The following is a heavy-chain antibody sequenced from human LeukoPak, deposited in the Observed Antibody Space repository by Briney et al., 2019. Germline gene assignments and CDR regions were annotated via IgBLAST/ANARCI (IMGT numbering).Heavy chain of an antibody. Sequence: GGSLRLSCAASGFTFSSYWMSWVRQAPGKGLEWVANIKQDGSEKYYVDSVKGRFTISRDNAKNSLYLQMNSLRAEVTAVYYCARDSADTAMVYYYYYMDVWGKGTTVTVSS. D-gene: IGHD5-18*01. CDR2: IKQDGSEK. V-gene: IGHV3-7*01. CDR1: GFTFSSYW. J-gene: IGHJ6*03. CDR3: ARDSADTAMVYYYYYMDV.